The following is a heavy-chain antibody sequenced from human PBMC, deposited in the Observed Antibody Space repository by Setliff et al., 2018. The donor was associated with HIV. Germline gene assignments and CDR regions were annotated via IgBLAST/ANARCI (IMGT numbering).Heavy chain of an antibody. D-gene: IGHD3-22*01. CDR1: EFTFSSHA. Sequence: GGSLRLSCAASEFTFSSHAMFWVRQAPGRGLEWISYIGRSSTSSIYYADSVKGRFTISRDNAKNSLYPQMKSLRAEDTATYYCATDSSGPLSHWGPGT. CDR2: IGRSSTSSI. CDR3: ATDSSGPLSH. J-gene: IGHJ4*02. V-gene: IGHV3-48*04.